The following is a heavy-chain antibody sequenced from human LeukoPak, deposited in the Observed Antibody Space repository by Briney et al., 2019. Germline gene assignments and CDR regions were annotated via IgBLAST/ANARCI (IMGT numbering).Heavy chain of an antibody. D-gene: IGHD3-22*01. Sequence: PGGSLRLSCAASGFTFSDYYMSWIRQAPGKGLEWVSYISSSGSTIYYADSVKGRFTISRDNAKNSLYLQMNSLRAEDTAVYYCARAYDSSGYYCYYYGMDVWGQGTTVTVSS. V-gene: IGHV3-11*01. J-gene: IGHJ6*02. CDR3: ARAYDSSGYYCYYYGMDV. CDR2: ISSSGSTI. CDR1: GFTFSDYY.